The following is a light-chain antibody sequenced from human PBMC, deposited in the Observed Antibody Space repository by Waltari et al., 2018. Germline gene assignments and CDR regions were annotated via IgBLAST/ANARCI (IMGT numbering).Light chain of an antibody. V-gene: IGKV3-11*01. CDR1: QSVSSH. Sequence: EIVLTQSPATMSSSPGDRATLSCRTIQSVSSHLAWYQQKPGQAPRLLIYAISNRATGIPARFSGSGSGTDFTLTISSLEPEDFAVYYCQQRTNWLFGGGTKVEI. J-gene: IGKJ4*01. CDR2: AIS. CDR3: QQRTNWL.